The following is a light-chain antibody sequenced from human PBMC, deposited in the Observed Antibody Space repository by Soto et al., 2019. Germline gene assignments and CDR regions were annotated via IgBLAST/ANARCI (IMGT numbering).Light chain of an antibody. CDR1: STDVGGYKY. V-gene: IGLV2-14*01. CDR2: DVT. J-gene: IGLJ1*01. Sequence: QSALTQPASVSGSPGQSITISCNGTSTDVGGYKYVSWYQQHPGKAPKFMIYDVTSRPSGISNRFSGSKSGNTAFLIISGLQAEDEADYYCLSYTSSDTYVFGTGTKLTVL. CDR3: LSYTSSDTYV.